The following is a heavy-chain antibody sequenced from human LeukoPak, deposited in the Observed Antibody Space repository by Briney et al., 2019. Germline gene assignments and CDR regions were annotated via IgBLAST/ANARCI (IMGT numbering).Heavy chain of an antibody. V-gene: IGHV1-2*02. CDR1: GYNFSVYY. J-gene: IGHJ3*01. Sequence: ASVKVSCKGSGYNFSVYYMHWVRQAPGQGLEWMGWMDPNSGDTIYALKFQGRVSMTRDTSITTAYMELSSLTFDDSAIYYCATKGGLTPNTLAMWGHGTMVTVSS. D-gene: IGHD2-15*01. CDR3: ATKGGLTPNTLAM. CDR2: MDPNSGDT.